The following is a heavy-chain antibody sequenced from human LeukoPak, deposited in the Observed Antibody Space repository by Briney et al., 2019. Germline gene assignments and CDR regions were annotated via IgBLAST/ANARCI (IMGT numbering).Heavy chain of an antibody. CDR2: ISYDGSSK. CDR3: ARDIVGAMVY. CDR1: GFTFSSYA. Sequence: PGRSLRLSCAASGFTFSSYAMHWVRQAPGKGLEWVAVISYDGSSKYYADSVKGRFTISRDNSKNTLYLQMNSLRAEDTAVYYCARDIVGAMVYWGQGTLVTVSS. V-gene: IGHV3-30*04. J-gene: IGHJ4*02. D-gene: IGHD1-26*01.